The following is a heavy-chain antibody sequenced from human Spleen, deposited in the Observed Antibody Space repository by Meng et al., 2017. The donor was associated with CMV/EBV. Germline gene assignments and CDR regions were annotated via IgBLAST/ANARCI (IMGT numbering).Heavy chain of an antibody. Sequence: IGGGNWGRWVSQPPGKGLEWIGEIYQSGSTNYNPSLKSRVTISLDKSKNQFSLKLSSVTAADTAVYYSARVWLGYCSSTSCSGWFDPWGQGTLVTVSS. D-gene: IGHD2-2*01. CDR1: IGGGNW. CDR3: ARVWLGYCSSTSCSGWFDP. J-gene: IGHJ5*02. V-gene: IGHV4-4*02. CDR2: IYQSGST.